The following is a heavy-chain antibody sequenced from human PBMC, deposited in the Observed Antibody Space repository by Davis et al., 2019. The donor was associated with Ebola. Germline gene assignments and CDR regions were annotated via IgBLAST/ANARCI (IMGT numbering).Heavy chain of an antibody. CDR1: GFTFRSYA. CDR3: ARDESAGGMDV. Sequence: GGSLRLSCEASGFTFRSYAMHWVRQAPGKGLEWVAVISYDGSNAHYADSVKGRFTISRDNAKDSLFLQMNSLRAEDTAVYYCARDESAGGMDVWGQGTTVTVSS. J-gene: IGHJ6*02. D-gene: IGHD3-10*01. CDR2: ISYDGSNA. V-gene: IGHV3-30*04.